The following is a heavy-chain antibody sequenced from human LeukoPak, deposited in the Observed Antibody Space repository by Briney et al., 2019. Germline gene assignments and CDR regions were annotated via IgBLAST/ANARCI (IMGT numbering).Heavy chain of an antibody. CDR2: INPNSGGT. J-gene: IGHJ3*02. CDR1: GYTFTGCY. D-gene: IGHD6-13*01. CDR3: AREDSSIWYLGDDAFDI. V-gene: IGHV1-2*02. Sequence: ASVKVSCKASGYTFTGCYMHLVRQAPGQGLEWMGWINPNSGGTNYAQKFQGRVTMTRDTSISTAYMELSRLRSDDTAVYYCAREDSSIWYLGDDAFDICGQGTMVTVSS.